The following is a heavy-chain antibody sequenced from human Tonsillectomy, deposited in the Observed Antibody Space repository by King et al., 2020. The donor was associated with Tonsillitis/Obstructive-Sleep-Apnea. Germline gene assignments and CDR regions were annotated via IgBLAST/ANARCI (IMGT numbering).Heavy chain of an antibody. Sequence: VQLQESGPGLVKPSETLSLTCTVSGGSISSFYWSWIRQPPGKGLEWIGYIDYSGSTNYNPSLKSRVTISVDTSKNQFSLRLSSVTAADTAVYYCAREGVNYFAYWGQGTLVTASS. D-gene: IGHD3-16*01. CDR3: AREGVNYFAY. CDR1: GGSISSFY. CDR2: IDYSGST. J-gene: IGHJ4*02. V-gene: IGHV4-59*12.